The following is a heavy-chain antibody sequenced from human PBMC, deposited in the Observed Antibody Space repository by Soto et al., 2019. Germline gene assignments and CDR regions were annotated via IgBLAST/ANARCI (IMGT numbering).Heavy chain of an antibody. CDR2: ISAYNGNT. Sequence: GASVTVSCKASGYTFTSYGISWVRQAPGQGLEWMGWISAYNGNTNYAQKLQGRVTMTTDTSTSTAYMELRSLRSDDKAVYYCARSIAEADNWFDPWGQGTLVTVSS. CDR1: GYTFTSYG. CDR3: ARSIAEADNWFDP. J-gene: IGHJ5*02. V-gene: IGHV1-18*01. D-gene: IGHD6-13*01.